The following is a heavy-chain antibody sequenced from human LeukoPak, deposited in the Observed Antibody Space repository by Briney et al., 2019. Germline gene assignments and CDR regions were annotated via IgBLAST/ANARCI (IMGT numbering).Heavy chain of an antibody. CDR3: AKEAVLWFGEFLTHFDY. J-gene: IGHJ4*02. V-gene: IGHV3-23*01. CDR2: ISGSGGST. CDR1: GFTFSSYA. Sequence: QTGGSLRLSCAASGFTFSSYAMSWVRQAPGKGLGWGSAISGSGGSTYYADSVKGRFTISRDNPKNTLYLQMNSLRAEDTAVYYCAKEAVLWFGEFLTHFDYWGQGTLVTVSS. D-gene: IGHD3-10*01.